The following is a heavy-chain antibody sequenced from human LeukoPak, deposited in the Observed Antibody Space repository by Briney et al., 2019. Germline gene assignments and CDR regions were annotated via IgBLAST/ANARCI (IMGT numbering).Heavy chain of an antibody. D-gene: IGHD2-2*02. Sequence: SQTLSLTCTVSGGSISSGGYYWSWIRQHPGKGLEWIGYIYYSGSTYYNPSLKSRVTISVDTSKNQFSLKLSSVTAADTAVYYCARAVSIAVVPAAISYFDYWGQGTLVTVSS. CDR2: IYYSGST. CDR3: ARAVSIAVVPAAISYFDY. CDR1: GGSISSGGYY. V-gene: IGHV4-31*03. J-gene: IGHJ4*02.